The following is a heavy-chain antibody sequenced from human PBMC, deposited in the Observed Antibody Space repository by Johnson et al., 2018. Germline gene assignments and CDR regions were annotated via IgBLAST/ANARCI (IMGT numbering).Heavy chain of an antibody. CDR3: AKDLYGDPDYYYYYMDV. V-gene: IGHV3-64*01. D-gene: IGHD4-17*01. Sequence: SVKGRFTISRDNSKNTLYLQMGSLRAEDMAVYYCAKDLYGDPDYYYYYMDVWGKGTTVTVSS. J-gene: IGHJ6*03.